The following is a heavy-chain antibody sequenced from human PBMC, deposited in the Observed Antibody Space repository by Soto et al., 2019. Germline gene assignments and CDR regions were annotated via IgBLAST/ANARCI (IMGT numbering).Heavy chain of an antibody. CDR3: ARGGGYCSGGNCYSLDY. V-gene: IGHV1-18*04. CDR2: ISANNGNT. Sequence: QAQLVQSGAEVKKPGASVKVSCKASGYTFRSHGITWVRQAPGQELEWMGWISANNGNTNYARKLQGRVTMTTDTSTSTAYMELRSLKSDDTAVYYCARGGGYCSGGNCYSLDYWGQGTLVSVSS. J-gene: IGHJ4*02. D-gene: IGHD2-15*01. CDR1: GYTFRSHG.